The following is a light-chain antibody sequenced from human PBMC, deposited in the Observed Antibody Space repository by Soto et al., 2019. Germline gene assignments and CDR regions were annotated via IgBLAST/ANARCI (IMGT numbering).Light chain of an antibody. CDR3: LHDYNYPQT. Sequence: QMTQSPSSSSASVGARVTFTCRASRGIRSVLGWYQQKPGEVPRLLIYNASTLQSGVPSRFSGSASGAVFTLTISSLQPEDSATYYCLHDYNYPQTFGQGTKVEIK. J-gene: IGKJ1*01. CDR2: NAS. CDR1: RGIRSV. V-gene: IGKV1-6*01.